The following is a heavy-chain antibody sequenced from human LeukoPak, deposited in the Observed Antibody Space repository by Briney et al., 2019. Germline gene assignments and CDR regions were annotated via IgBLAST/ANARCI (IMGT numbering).Heavy chain of an antibody. CDR1: GFTFSSYA. V-gene: IGHV3-23*01. J-gene: IGHJ4*02. CDR2: ISGSGGST. D-gene: IGHD3-3*01. CDR3: AKDHERDFWSGYSFDY. Sequence: GGSLRLSCAASGFTFSSYAMSWVRQAPGKGLEWVSAISGSGGSTYYADSVKGRFTISKDNSKNTLYLQMNSLRAEDTAVYYCAKDHERDFWSGYSFDYWGQGTLVTVSS.